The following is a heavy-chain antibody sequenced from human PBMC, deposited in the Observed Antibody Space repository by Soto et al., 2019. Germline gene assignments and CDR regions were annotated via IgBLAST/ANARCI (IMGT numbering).Heavy chain of an antibody. CDR3: ARGGGAYDV. CDR2: ISEYGDS. CDR1: GYIVTSFG. J-gene: IGHJ3*01. V-gene: IGHV1-18*01. Sequence: QVQLVQSGAEVKKPGATVKVSCKASGYIVTSFGINWVRQAPGQGLEWMGCISEYGDSNYSEKLQDRVSLTTDTYTNTAYMELSSLGSDDTGVYYCARGGGAYDVWGQGTKITVSS.